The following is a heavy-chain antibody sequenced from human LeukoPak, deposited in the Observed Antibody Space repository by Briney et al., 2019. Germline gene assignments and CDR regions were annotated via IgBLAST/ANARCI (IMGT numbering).Heavy chain of an antibody. J-gene: IGHJ4*02. CDR3: ARARVLSAFGGSYAAFDY. Sequence: PSETLSLTCAVSGYSISSGYYWGWIRQPPGKGLEWIGSIYHSGSTYYNPSLKSRVTISVDTSKNQFSLKLSSVTAADTAVYYCARARVLSAFGGSYAAFDYWGQGTLVTVSS. D-gene: IGHD1-26*01. CDR2: IYHSGST. CDR1: GYSISSGYY. V-gene: IGHV4-38-2*01.